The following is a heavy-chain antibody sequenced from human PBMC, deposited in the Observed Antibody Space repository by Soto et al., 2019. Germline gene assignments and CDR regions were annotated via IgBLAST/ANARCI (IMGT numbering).Heavy chain of an antibody. Sequence: QITLKESGPTLVKPTQTLTLTCSCSGFSLTEIGGGVGWIRQPPGKALELLALVFWDDDKRYQPSLRTRLTITQDTSKHQVVLTMANMDPVDTATYSCAHNFRGWGSYTGDRFDSWGQGTLVLVSS. D-gene: IGHD3-16*01. CDR1: GFSLTEIGGG. V-gene: IGHV2-5*02. CDR3: AHNFRGWGSYTGDRFDS. J-gene: IGHJ5*01. CDR2: VFWDDDK.